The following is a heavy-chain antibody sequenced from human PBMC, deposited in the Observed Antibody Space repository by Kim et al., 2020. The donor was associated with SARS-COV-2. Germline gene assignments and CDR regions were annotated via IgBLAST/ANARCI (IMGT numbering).Heavy chain of an antibody. D-gene: IGHD2-15*01. J-gene: IGHJ6*03. V-gene: IGHV3-23*01. CDR1: GLTFSSHV. Sequence: GGSLRLSCAASGLTFSSHVMSWVRQAPGKGLEWVASINENDEDTYYAESVKGRFIVSRDNSRNTLYLQMNILRADDTAIYHCANGGKYCSATKCLYDYYYMDVWGKGTAVTVSS. CDR2: INENDEDT. CDR3: ANGGKYCSATKCLYDYYYMDV.